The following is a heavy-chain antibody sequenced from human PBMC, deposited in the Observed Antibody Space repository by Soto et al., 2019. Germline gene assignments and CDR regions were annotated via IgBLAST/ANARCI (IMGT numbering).Heavy chain of an antibody. CDR3: ARGRLRYFDWEVGLFDY. D-gene: IGHD3-9*01. CDR1: GGSISSGGYS. Sequence: SETLSLTCAVSGGSISSGGYSWSWIRQPPGKGLEWIGYIYHSGSTYYNPSLKSRVTISVDTSKNQFSLKLSSVTAADTAVYYCARGRLRYFDWEVGLFDYWGQGTLVTVSS. V-gene: IGHV4-30-2*01. CDR2: IYHSGST. J-gene: IGHJ4*02.